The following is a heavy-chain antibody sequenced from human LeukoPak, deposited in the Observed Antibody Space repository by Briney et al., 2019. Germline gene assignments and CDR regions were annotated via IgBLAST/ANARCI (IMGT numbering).Heavy chain of an antibody. D-gene: IGHD3-10*01. J-gene: IGHJ6*04. V-gene: IGHV3-7*03. CDR1: GFTFSSYW. CDR3: ASHYGSGHGYYYYGMDV. CDR2: IKQDGTEE. Sequence: PGGSLRLSCAASGFTFSSYWMTWVRQAPGKGLEWVASIKQDGTEENYVDSVRGRFTIPRDNAKNSLFLQMGGLRAEDTAVYYCASHYGSGHGYYYYGMDVWGKGTTVIVSP.